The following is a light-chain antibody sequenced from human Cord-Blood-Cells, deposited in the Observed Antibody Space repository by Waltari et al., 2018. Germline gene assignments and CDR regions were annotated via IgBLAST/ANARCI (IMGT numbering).Light chain of an antibody. Sequence: QSALTQPRSVSGSPGQSVTISCTGTSSDVGGYNYVSWYKQHPGKAPKLMIYDVSKRPSGVHDRFSGTKSGNTASLTISGLQAEDEADYYCCSYAGSYTLVFGGGTKLTVL. CDR1: SSDVGGYNY. J-gene: IGLJ2*01. CDR2: DVS. V-gene: IGLV2-11*01. CDR3: CSYAGSYTLV.